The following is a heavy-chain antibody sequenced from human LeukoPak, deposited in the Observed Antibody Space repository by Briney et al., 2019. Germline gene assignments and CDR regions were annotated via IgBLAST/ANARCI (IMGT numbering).Heavy chain of an antibody. Sequence: SETLSLTCTVPGSISSYYWSWIRQAPGKGLEWIGHSYYTGSPNYNPSLKSRATISVDTPKNQFSLKLSSVTAADTAVYYCAGVRSTVGWRSFDYWGQGILVTVSS. CDR3: AGVRSTVGWRSFDY. D-gene: IGHD4-23*01. J-gene: IGHJ4*02. V-gene: IGHV4-59*08. CDR1: GSISSYY. CDR2: SYYTGSP.